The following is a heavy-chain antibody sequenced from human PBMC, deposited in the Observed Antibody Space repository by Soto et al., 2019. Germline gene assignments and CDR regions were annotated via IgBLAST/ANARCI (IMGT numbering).Heavy chain of an antibody. CDR1: GFTFSNYA. D-gene: IGHD2-15*01. J-gene: IGHJ6*02. Sequence: GGSLRLSCSASGFTFSNYAMSWVRQAPGKGLEWVSLVSANASTTYYTDSVKGRFTISRDNSKNTLYLQINSLRYEDTAVYYCARGDREDIAVVIGARPGEYGVDVWGQGTTVTVSS. CDR2: VSANASTT. V-gene: IGHV3-23*01. CDR3: ARGDREDIAVVIGARPGEYGVDV.